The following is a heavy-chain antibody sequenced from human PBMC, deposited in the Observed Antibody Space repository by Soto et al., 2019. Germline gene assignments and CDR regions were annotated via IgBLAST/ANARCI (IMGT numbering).Heavy chain of an antibody. CDR3: ARGCDDAFDI. V-gene: IGHV1-2*04. CDR1: GDTFTGYY. Sequence: ASLKVSCNASGDTFTGYYMHWGRRAPGQGLEWMGWINPNSGGTNYAQKFQGWVTMTRDTSISRAYMELSRLRSYDTAVHYCARGCDDAFDIWGQGTMVTVSS. J-gene: IGHJ3*02. CDR2: INPNSGGT.